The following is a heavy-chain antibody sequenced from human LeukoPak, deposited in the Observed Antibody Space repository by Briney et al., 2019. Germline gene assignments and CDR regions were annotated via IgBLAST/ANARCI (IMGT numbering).Heavy chain of an antibody. CDR2: ISYDGSNK. CDR1: ELIFSAFW. J-gene: IGHJ6*03. V-gene: IGHV3-30-3*01. Sequence: PGGSLRLSCAASELIFSAFWMSWVRQAPGKGLEWVAVISYDGSNKYYADSVKGRFTISRDNSKNTLYLQMNSLRAEDTAVYYCARDPRRYYYYYYMDVWGKGTTVTVSS. CDR3: ARDPRRYYYYYYMDV.